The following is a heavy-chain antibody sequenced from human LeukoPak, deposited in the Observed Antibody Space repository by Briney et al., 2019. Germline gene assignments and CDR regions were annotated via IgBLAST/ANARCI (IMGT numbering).Heavy chain of an antibody. D-gene: IGHD6-19*01. J-gene: IGHJ4*02. CDR2: ISSSSSYI. CDR1: GFTFSSYS. Sequence: GGSLRLSCAASGFTFSSYSMNWVRQAPGKGLEWVSPISSSSSYIYYADSVKGRFTISRDNAKNSLYLQMNSLRAEDTAVYYCASRAVAGSDYWGQGTLVTVSS. V-gene: IGHV3-21*01. CDR3: ASRAVAGSDY.